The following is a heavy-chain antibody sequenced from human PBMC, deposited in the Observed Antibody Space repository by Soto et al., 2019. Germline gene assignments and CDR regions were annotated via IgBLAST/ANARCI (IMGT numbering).Heavy chain of an antibody. D-gene: IGHD3-10*01. CDR3: ARDAGSGSYYKPYSD. Sequence: EVQLVESGGGLVQPGGSLRLSCAASGFTFSSYSMNWVRQATGKGLEWVSYISSSSSTIYYADSVKGRFTISRDNSKNSLYLQMNILRAEDTAVYYCARDAGSGSYYKPYSDWGQGTLVTVSS. V-gene: IGHV3-48*01. CDR1: GFTFSSYS. J-gene: IGHJ4*02. CDR2: ISSSSSTI.